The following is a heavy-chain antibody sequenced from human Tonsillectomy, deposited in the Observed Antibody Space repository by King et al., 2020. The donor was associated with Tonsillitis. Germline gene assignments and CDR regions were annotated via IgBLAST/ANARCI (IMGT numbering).Heavy chain of an antibody. CDR1: GFTFRNYA. Sequence: QVQLVESGGGVVQPGRSLRLSCAASGFTFRNYAMHWVRQAPGKGLEWVAIISYDGTNKFYADSVKGRFTISRDNSKNTLYLQMNSLRDEDTAVFYCARDRGSWVLDIDYWGQGALVTVSS. D-gene: IGHD1-26*01. CDR3: ARDRGSWVLDIDY. CDR2: ISYDGTNK. V-gene: IGHV3-30*04. J-gene: IGHJ4*02.